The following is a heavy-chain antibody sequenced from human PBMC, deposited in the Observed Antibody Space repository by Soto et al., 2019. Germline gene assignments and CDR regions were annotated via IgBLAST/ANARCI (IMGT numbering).Heavy chain of an antibody. V-gene: IGHV1-24*01. CDR2: FDPEDGET. CDR3: ASGQSYDILTGYYPYYFDY. D-gene: IGHD3-9*01. CDR1: GYTLTELS. J-gene: IGHJ4*02. Sequence: ASVKVSCKVSGYTLTELSMHWVRQAPGKGLDWMGGFDPEDGETIYAQKFQGRVTMTEDTSTDTAYMELSSLRSEDTAVYYCASGQSYDILTGYYPYYFDYWGQGTLVTVSS.